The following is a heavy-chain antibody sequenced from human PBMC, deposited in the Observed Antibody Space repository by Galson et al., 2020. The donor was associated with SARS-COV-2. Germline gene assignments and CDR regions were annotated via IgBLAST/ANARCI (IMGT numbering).Heavy chain of an antibody. CDR3: AKPEDCSSPGCSRTPVYFYGVYV. CDR1: GFTFDKYA. Sequence: GGSLRLPCPASGFTFDKYAMHWVRQAPGKGLEWVAVISYDGSKNFFADSVKGRFTISSDNSKKTLFLQMNSLKFEDTAIYWCAKPEDCSSPGCSRTPVYFYGVYVWGPGTTVTVSS. V-gene: IGHV3-30*18. D-gene: IGHD2-2*01. J-gene: IGHJ6*01. CDR2: ISYDGSKN.